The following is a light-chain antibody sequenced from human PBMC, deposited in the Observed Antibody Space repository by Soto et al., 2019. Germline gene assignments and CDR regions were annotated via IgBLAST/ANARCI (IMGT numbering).Light chain of an antibody. Sequence: QSALTQPASVSGSPGQSITISCTGTSGDVGGYDCVSWYQQYPGKAPKLMIYEVSNRPSGVSNRFPGSKSGNTASLTISGLQAEDEADYYCSSYTARSTAAYVFGTGTKLTVL. CDR3: SSYTARSTAAYV. CDR1: SGDVGGYDC. V-gene: IGLV2-14*01. J-gene: IGLJ1*01. CDR2: EVS.